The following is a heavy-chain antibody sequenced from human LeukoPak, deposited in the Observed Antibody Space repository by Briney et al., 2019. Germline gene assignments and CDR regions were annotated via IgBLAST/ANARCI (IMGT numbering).Heavy chain of an antibody. CDR2: MNPNSGNT. D-gene: IGHD3-10*01. V-gene: IGHV1-8*01. J-gene: IGHJ5*02. CDR1: GYTFTSYD. CDR3: ARDMITMVRGVTPNWFDP. Sequence: ASVKVSCKASGYTFTSYDINWVRQATGQGLEWMGWMNPNSGNTGYAQKFQGRVTMTTDTSTSTAYMELRSLRSDDTAVYYCARDMITMVRGVTPNWFDPWGQGTLVTVSS.